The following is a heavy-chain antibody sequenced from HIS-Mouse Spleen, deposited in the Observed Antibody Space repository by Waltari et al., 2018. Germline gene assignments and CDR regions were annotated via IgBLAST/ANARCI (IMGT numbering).Heavy chain of an antibody. D-gene: IGHD3-3*01. CDR1: GYTFTSYG. J-gene: IGHJ6*02. CDR2: IIAYNGNT. V-gene: IGHV1-18*01. Sequence: QVQLVQSGAEVKKPGASVKVSCKASGYTFTSYGISGLRQAPGQGLEWMGWIIAYNGNTNYAQKLQGRVTMTTDTSTSTAYMELRSLRSDDTAVYYCARASITIFGVVIAAGKYGMDVWGQGTTVTVSS. CDR3: ARASITIFGVVIAAGKYGMDV.